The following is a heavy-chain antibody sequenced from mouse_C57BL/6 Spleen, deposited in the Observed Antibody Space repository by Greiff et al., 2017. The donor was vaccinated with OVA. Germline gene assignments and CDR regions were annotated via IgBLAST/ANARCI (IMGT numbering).Heavy chain of an antibody. J-gene: IGHJ1*03. V-gene: IGHV1-18*01. CDR2: INPNNGGT. Sequence: VQLKQSGPGLVKPGASVKIPCKASGYTFTDYNMDWVKQSHGKSLEWIGDINPNNGGTIYNQKFKGKATLTVDTSSSPAYMELRSLTSEDTAVYYCAGCGLLRYFDVWGTGTTVTVSS. CDR3: AGCGLLRYFDV. CDR1: GYTFTDYN. D-gene: IGHD3-1*01.